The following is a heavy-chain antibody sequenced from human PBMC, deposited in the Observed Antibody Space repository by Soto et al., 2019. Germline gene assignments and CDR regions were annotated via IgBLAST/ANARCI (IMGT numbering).Heavy chain of an antibody. Sequence: GASVKVSCKVSGYTLTELSMHWVRQAPGKGLEWMGGFDPEDGETIYAQKFQGRVTMAEDTSTDTAYMELSSLRSEDTAVYYCATGVAAGTFSRDYFDYWGQGTLDTVSS. CDR2: FDPEDGET. CDR3: ATGVAAGTFSRDYFDY. CDR1: GYTLTELS. D-gene: IGHD6-13*01. V-gene: IGHV1-24*01. J-gene: IGHJ4*02.